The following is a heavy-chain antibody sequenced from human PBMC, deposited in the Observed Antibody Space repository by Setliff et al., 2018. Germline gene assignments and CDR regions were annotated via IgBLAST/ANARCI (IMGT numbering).Heavy chain of an antibody. CDR1: GFAFSTYA. Sequence: GASLKLSCAASGFAFSTYAVSWVRQAPGKGLEWVSIFYDSRGDTYYADSVKGRFTVSKDNSKNTMYLQMNSLRDEDTAIYFCAKCTSWDSHYPYFDYWGQGALVTVSS. D-gene: IGHD4-4*01. J-gene: IGHJ4*02. V-gene: IGHV3-23*03. CDR2: FYDSRGDT. CDR3: AKCTSWDSHYPYFDY.